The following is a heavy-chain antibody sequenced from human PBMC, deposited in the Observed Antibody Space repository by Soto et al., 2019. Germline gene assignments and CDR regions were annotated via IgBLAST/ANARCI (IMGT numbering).Heavy chain of an antibody. Sequence: EVQLLESGGGLVQPGGSLRLSCAASGFTFSSYAMSWVRQAPGKGLEWVSAISGSGGGTYYADSVKGRFTTSRDKSKTTLYLQMNCLTAEDTAVYYCAKDFDPHGPDAFDIWGQGTMVTVAS. CDR2: ISGSGGGT. CDR3: AKDFDPHGPDAFDI. J-gene: IGHJ3*02. D-gene: IGHD3-9*01. V-gene: IGHV3-23*01. CDR1: GFTFSSYA.